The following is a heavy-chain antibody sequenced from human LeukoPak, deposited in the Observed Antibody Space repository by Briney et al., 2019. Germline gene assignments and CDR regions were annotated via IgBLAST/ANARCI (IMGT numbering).Heavy chain of an antibody. Sequence: GGSLRLSCAASGFTFSNYAMSWVRQAPGKGLEWVSAISAIGTDTYYADSVKGRFTVSRDNSNNTMYLQMNSLRAEDTAIYFCAKDLRGSSSFDYWGQGTLVTVSS. V-gene: IGHV3-23*01. J-gene: IGHJ4*02. CDR1: GFTFSNYA. CDR2: ISAIGTDT. D-gene: IGHD1-26*01. CDR3: AKDLRGSSSFDY.